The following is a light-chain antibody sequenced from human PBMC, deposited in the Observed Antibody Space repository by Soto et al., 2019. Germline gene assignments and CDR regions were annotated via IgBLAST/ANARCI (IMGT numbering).Light chain of an antibody. CDR2: GAS. V-gene: IGKV3-15*01. CDR3: HQYNKWPPT. Sequence: ELVMTQSPASLSVSPGERATLSCRATQSVSTDLAWYQQKPGQAPRLLIYGASTRATDIAARFSGSGSGTEFTLTISSLHSEDFAVYYCHQYNKWPPTFGQGTRLEIK. CDR1: QSVSTD. J-gene: IGKJ2*01.